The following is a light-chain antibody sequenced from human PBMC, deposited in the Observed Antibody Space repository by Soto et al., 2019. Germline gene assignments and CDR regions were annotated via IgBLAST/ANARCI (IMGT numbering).Light chain of an antibody. J-gene: IGKJ1*01. V-gene: IGKV3-15*01. CDR1: QAINNN. CDR3: QQYDNWPQT. Sequence: VLTQAPDTLSVSPGGRATPSRRASQAINNNVAWYQLKDGQVPRLLIYGASTRATGIPARFSGRGSGTEFTLTISSLQSVDFAVYYCQQYDNWPQTFGQETKVDIK. CDR2: GAS.